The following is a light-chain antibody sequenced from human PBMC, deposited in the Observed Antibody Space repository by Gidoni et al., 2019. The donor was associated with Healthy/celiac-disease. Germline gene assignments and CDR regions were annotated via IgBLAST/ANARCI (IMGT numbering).Light chain of an antibody. Sequence: YVLTQPPSVSVAPGKTARITCGGNNIGSKSVHWYQQKPGQAPVLVIYYDSDRPSGIPERFSGSNSGNTATLTISRVEAGDEADYYCQVWDSSSDHWVFGGGTKLTVL. J-gene: IGLJ3*02. CDR3: QVWDSSSDHWV. V-gene: IGLV3-21*04. CDR2: YDS. CDR1: NIGSKS.